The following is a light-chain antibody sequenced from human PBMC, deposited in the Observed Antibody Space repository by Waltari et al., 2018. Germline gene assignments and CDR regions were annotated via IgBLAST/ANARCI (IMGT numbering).Light chain of an antibody. CDR1: QRISAS. J-gene: IGKJ5*01. CDR3: QQYADSPIT. CDR2: DTS. Sequence: EIVLTQSPGTLSLSPGERATRSCRPSQRISASLSWYQQKLGQPPRLLIYDTSNRAIGIPDRFSGSGSGTDFTLTINRLEPEDFAVYFCQQYADSPITFGLGTRLDIK. V-gene: IGKV3-20*01.